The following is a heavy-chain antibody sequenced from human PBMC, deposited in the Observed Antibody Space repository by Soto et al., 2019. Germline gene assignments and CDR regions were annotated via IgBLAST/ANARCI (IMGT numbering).Heavy chain of an antibody. J-gene: IGHJ3*02. CDR1: GYTFTSYA. V-gene: IGHV1-3*01. CDR3: ARLPHYYDSSGYYYRGAFDI. Sequence: QVQLVQSGAEVKKPGASVKVSCKASGYTFTSYAMHWVRQAPGQRLEWMGWINAGNGNTKYSQKFQGRVTITRATSASTAYMELSSLRSEDTAVYYCARLPHYYDSSGYYYRGAFDIWGQGTMVTVSS. CDR2: INAGNGNT. D-gene: IGHD3-22*01.